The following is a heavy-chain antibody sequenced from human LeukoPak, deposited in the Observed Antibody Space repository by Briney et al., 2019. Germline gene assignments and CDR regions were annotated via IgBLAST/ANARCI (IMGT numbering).Heavy chain of an antibody. CDR3: AKGGVATVDTNSYYIDV. J-gene: IGHJ6*03. Sequence: GGSLRLSCAASGFTFSSWHMHWVRQAPGKGLEWVAVIWYDGSNKYYAESVKGRFTISRDNSKNTLYLQMSSLRAEDTAVYYCAKGGVATVDTNSYYIDVWGKGTSVTVSS. V-gene: IGHV3-33*03. CDR2: IWYDGSNK. D-gene: IGHD2-8*01. CDR1: GFTFSSWH.